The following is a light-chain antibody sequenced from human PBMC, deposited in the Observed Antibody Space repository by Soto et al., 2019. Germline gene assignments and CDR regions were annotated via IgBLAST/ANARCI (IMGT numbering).Light chain of an antibody. J-gene: IGLJ1*01. CDR1: SSDVGTFNL. V-gene: IGLV2-23*02. CDR2: EVI. Sequence: QSALTQVASVSGSPGQSITISCTGTSSDVGTFNLVSWYQQHPGKAPRLMIYEVIKRPSGVSNRFSGSKSGNTASLSISGLQAEVEADDFCCSYAGSRVYVFGTGTKVTVL. CDR3: CSYAGSRVYV.